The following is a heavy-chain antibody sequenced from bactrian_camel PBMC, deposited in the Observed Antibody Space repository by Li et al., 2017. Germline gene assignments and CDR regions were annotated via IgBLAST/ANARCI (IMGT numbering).Heavy chain of an antibody. D-gene: IGHD1*01. CDR3: AAASQWQCKIPTRDGTFLPNV. J-gene: IGHJ4*01. V-gene: IGHV3S57*01. Sequence: HVQLVESGGGSVQAGGSLRLSCASRGFEYTSYSAYCMGWFRQAPGKERERVATIDSAGTTTYSDSVKGRFTISQDNAKATLYLQIDSLIPDDTAMYFCAAASQWQCKIPTRDGTFLPNVWGQGTQVTVS. CDR1: GFEYTSYSAYC. CDR2: IDSAGTT.